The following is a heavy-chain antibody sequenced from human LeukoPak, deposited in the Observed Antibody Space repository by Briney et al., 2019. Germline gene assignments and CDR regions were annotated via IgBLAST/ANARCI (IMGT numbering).Heavy chain of an antibody. CDR3: ARGNTVAATTSFDH. V-gene: IGHV1-2*02. CDR1: GYTFTGYS. CDR2: INPNSGGT. D-gene: IGHD5-12*01. Sequence: ASVKVSCKASGYTFTGYSMHWVRQAPGQGLEWMGWINPNSGGTNYAQKFQGRVTMTRDTSISTAYMELSWLRSDDTAVYYCARGNTVAATTSFDHWGQGTLVTVSS. J-gene: IGHJ4*02.